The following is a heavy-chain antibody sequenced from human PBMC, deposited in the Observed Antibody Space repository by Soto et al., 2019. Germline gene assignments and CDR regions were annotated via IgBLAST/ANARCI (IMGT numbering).Heavy chain of an antibody. D-gene: IGHD6-13*01. CDR3: VKDESINWYSGHFRH. CDR2: INWNSGSI. J-gene: IGHJ1*01. CDR1: GFTFDDYA. V-gene: IGHV3-9*01. Sequence: LRLSCAASGFTFDDYAMRWVRQVPGKGLEWVSGINWNSGSIGYGDSVKGRFAISRDNAKNSLHLQMNSLSAEDTAFYYCVKDESINWYSGHFRHWGQGTLVTVSS.